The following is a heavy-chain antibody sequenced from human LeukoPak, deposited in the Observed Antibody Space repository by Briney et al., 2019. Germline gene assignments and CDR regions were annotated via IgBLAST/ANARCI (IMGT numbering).Heavy chain of an antibody. Sequence: SGTLSLTCAVSGGSISSSNWWSWVRQPPGKGLEWIGEIYHSGSTNYNPSLKSRVTISVDKSKNQFSLKLSSVTAADTAVYYCARGPRGSIAAAGTFFDYWGQGTLVTVSS. D-gene: IGHD6-13*01. V-gene: IGHV4-4*02. CDR2: IYHSGST. CDR1: GGSISSSNW. CDR3: ARGPRGSIAAAGTFFDY. J-gene: IGHJ4*02.